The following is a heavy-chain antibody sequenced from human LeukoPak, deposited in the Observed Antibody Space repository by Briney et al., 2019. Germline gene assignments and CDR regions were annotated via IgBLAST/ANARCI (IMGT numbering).Heavy chain of an antibody. D-gene: IGHD5-24*01. J-gene: IGHJ4*02. CDR3: ARERDGRFFDY. CDR2: INQEGSEK. V-gene: IGHV3-7*01. Sequence: GGSLRLSCEVSGLIFRSYWMSWVRQAPGKGLEWVANINQEGSEKYFEDSVKGRFTISRDNSKNSLHLQMNTLRAEDTAVYYCARERDGRFFDYWGQGTLVTVSS. CDR1: GLIFRSYW.